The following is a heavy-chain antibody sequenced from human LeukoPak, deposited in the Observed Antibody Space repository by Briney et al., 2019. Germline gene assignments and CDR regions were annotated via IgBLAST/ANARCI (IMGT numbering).Heavy chain of an antibody. Sequence: PSDTLSLTCNVSGDSITSHYWNWIRQPPGKGLEWIGYIYYTGIIKYNPSPTSRGSISVDTSKNKFFLKMMSVTGANTAVYHCARSVDYFDNTGPHMMFDYWGQGSLVTVSS. CDR1: GDSITSHY. CDR3: ARSVDYFDNTGPHMMFDY. CDR2: IYYTGII. J-gene: IGHJ4*02. D-gene: IGHD3-22*01. V-gene: IGHV4-59*07.